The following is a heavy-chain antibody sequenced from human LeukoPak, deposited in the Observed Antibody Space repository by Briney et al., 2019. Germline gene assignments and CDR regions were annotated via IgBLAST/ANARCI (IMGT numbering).Heavy chain of an antibody. CDR2: IHYSGST. V-gene: IGHV4-31*03. CDR1: GGSIRSYY. D-gene: IGHD2-15*01. CDR3: ARVGVAAKSSRYFDY. Sequence: SETLSLTCTVSGGSIRSYYWSWIRQHPGKGLEWIGYIHYSGSTYYSPSLKSRVTISVDTSKKQFSLKLSSVTAADTAVYYCARVGVAAKSSRYFDYWGQGTLVTVSS. J-gene: IGHJ4*02.